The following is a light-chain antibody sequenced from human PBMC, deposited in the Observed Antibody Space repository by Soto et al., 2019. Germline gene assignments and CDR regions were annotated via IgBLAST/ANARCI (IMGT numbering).Light chain of an antibody. CDR1: PGIRND. CDR3: RQDYNYPWT. CDR2: AAS. Sequence: AIPMTQSPSSLSASVGDRVIITCRASPGIRNDLGWYQQKPGKAPKLLIYAASSLQSGVPSRFSGSGSGTDFTLTISSLQPEDFATYYCRQDYNYPWTFGQGTKVEIK. V-gene: IGKV1-6*01. J-gene: IGKJ1*01.